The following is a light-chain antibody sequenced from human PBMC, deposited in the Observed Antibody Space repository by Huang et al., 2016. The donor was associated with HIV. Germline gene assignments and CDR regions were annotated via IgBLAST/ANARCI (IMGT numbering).Light chain of an antibody. CDR1: QPIASD. Sequence: EIVLTQSPATLSVTPGEGVTLSCRASQPIASDLAWYQHRLGQSPKLLIYGASTSATGIPPRFSGSGSGSDFTLSITDLQSEDFGLYYCQQYHSWSPLTFGGGTKVEIK. J-gene: IGKJ4*01. CDR2: GAS. V-gene: IGKV3-15*01. CDR3: QQYHSWSPLT.